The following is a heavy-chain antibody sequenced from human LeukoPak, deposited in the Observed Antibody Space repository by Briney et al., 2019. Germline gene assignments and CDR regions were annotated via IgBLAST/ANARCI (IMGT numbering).Heavy chain of an antibody. J-gene: IGHJ5*02. D-gene: IGHD1-26*01. V-gene: IGHV4-4*07. Sequence: SETLSLTCTVSGGSISSYYWSWIRQPAGKGLEWIGRIYTSGSTNYNPSLKSRVTMSVDTSKNQFSLKLSSVTAAGTAVYYCARDLRKWELPDARWFDPWGQGTLVTVSS. CDR3: ARDLRKWELPDARWFDP. CDR2: IYTSGST. CDR1: GGSISSYY.